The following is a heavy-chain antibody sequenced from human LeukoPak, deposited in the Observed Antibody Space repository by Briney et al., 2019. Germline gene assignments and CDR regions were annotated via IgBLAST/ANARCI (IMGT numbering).Heavy chain of an antibody. V-gene: IGHV4-59*08. CDR2: IYYSGST. J-gene: IGHJ2*01. Sequence: PSETLSLTCTVSGGSISSYYWSWIRQPPGKGLEWIGYIYYSGSTNYNPSLKSRVTISVDTSKNQFSLKLSSVTAADTAVYYSASLSNTPDWYFDLWGRGTLVTVSS. D-gene: IGHD4-11*01. CDR3: ASLSNTPDWYFDL. CDR1: GGSISSYY.